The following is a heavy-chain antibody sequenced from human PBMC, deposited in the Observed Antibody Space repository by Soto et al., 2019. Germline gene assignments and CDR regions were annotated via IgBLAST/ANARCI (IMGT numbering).Heavy chain of an antibody. Sequence: SETLSLTCTVSGGSISSSSYYWGWIRQPPGKGLEWIGSIYYSGSTYYNPSLKSRVTISVDTSKNQFSLKLSSVTAADTAVYYCARVGYSYGTIYYYYGMDVWGQGTTVTVSS. J-gene: IGHJ6*02. D-gene: IGHD5-18*01. CDR3: ARVGYSYGTIYYYYGMDV. V-gene: IGHV4-39*01. CDR1: GGSISSSSYY. CDR2: IYYSGST.